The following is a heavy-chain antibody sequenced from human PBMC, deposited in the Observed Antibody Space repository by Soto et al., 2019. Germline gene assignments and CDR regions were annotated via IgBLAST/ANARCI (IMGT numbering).Heavy chain of an antibody. V-gene: IGHV1-69*01. Sequence: SLKVSCKSSGYTFTSYGIIWVRQAPGQGLEWMGGIIPIFGTANYAQKFQGRVTITADESTSTAYMELSSLRSEDTAVYYCARLDTVVNDYWGQGTLVTVSS. CDR3: ARLDTVVNDY. J-gene: IGHJ4*02. D-gene: IGHD2-15*01. CDR1: GYTFTSYG. CDR2: IIPIFGTA.